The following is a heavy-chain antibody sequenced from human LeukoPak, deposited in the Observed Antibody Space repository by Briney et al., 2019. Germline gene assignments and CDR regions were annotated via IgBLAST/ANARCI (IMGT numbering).Heavy chain of an antibody. D-gene: IGHD3-22*01. J-gene: IGHJ3*02. CDR2: ISSSSSYI. CDR1: GFTFSSYS. Sequence: GGSLRLSCAASGFTFSSYSMNWVRQAPGKGLEWVSSISSSSSYIYYADSVEGRFTISRDNAKNSLYLQMNSLRAEDTAVYHCARDRLRVYYFDSSGYYDAFDTWGQGTMVTVSS. CDR3: ARDRLRVYYFDSSGYYDAFDT. V-gene: IGHV3-21*01.